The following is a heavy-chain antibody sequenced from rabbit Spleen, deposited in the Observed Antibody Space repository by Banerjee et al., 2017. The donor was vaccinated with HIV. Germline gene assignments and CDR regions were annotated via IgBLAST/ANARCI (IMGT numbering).Heavy chain of an antibody. Sequence: QLVESGGGLVQPEGSLTVTCTASGFTLSSYYMNWVRQAPGKGLEWIGYIDPIFGGTYYASWVNGRFSISRENTQNTLYLQLNSLTAADTATYFCARAGEGGYGYLDLWGQGTLVTVS. D-gene: IGHD2-1*01. V-gene: IGHV1S7*01. CDR3: ARAGEGGYGYLDL. J-gene: IGHJ4*01. CDR2: IDPIFGGT. CDR1: GFTLSSYY.